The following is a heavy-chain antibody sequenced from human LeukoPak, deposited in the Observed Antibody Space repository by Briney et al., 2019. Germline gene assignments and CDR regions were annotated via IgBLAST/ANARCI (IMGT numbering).Heavy chain of an antibody. CDR3: ARASYDVLTG. CDR1: GFTFSSYE. Sequence: PGGSLRLSCAASGFTFSSYEMNWVRQAPGKGLEWIAYISSSGDTIYYADSVKGRFTISRDNAKNSLYLQMNTLRTEDTAVYYCARASYDVLTGWGQGTLVAVSS. V-gene: IGHV3-48*03. CDR2: ISSSGDTI. J-gene: IGHJ4*02. D-gene: IGHD3-9*01.